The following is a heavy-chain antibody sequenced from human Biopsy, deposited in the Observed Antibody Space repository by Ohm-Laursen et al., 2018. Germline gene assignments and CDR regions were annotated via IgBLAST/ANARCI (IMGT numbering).Heavy chain of an antibody. CDR1: GYTFSRYG. V-gene: IGHV1-18*01. CDR2: ISTYNGNT. J-gene: IGHJ3*02. D-gene: IGHD2-2*01. Sequence: DSVKVSCKASGYTFSRYGIKWVRPAPGQGLEWLGWISTYNGNTNYAQNLQGRVTMTTDTSTSTAYMELRSLRFDDAAVYYCARGGTLVVVPTAVLHAFDIWGQGTMVTVSS. CDR3: ARGGTLVVVPTAVLHAFDI.